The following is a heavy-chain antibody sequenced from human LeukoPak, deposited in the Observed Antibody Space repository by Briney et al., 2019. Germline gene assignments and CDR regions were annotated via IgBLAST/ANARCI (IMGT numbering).Heavy chain of an antibody. CDR2: IYPGDSDT. Sequence: GESLKISCKGSGYSFTSDWIGWVRQMPGKGLEWMGIIYPGDSDTRYSPSFQGQVTISADKSISTAYLQWSSRKASDTARYYCARHYDSYGFDPWGQGTLVTVSS. D-gene: IGHD3-3*01. CDR3: ARHYDSYGFDP. V-gene: IGHV5-51*01. J-gene: IGHJ5*02. CDR1: GYSFTSDW.